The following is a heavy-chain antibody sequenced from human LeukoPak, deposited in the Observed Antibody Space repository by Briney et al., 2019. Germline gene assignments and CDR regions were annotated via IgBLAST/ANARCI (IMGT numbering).Heavy chain of an antibody. D-gene: IGHD2-2*01. J-gene: IGHJ4*02. CDR2: ISYDGSNK. CDR3: ASLYCSSTSCYDISPFDY. V-gene: IGHV3-30-3*01. CDR1: GFTFSSYA. Sequence: GGSLRPSCAASGFTFSSYAMHWVRQAPGKGLEWVAVISYDGSNKYYADSVKGRFTISRDNSKNTLYLQMNSLRAEDTAVYYCASLYCSSTSCYDISPFDYWGQGTLVTVSS.